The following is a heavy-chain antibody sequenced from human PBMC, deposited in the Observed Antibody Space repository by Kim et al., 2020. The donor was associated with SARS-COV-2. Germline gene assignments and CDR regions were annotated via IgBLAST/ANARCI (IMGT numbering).Heavy chain of an antibody. V-gene: IGHV1-69*13. J-gene: IGHJ1*01. D-gene: IGHD6-13*01. Sequence: SVKVSCKASGGTFSSYAISWVRQAPGQGLEWMGGIIPIFGTANYAQKFQGRVTITADESTSTAYMELSSLRSEDTAVYYCARGLLSKSYSSSWFKYFQHWGQGTLVTVSS. CDR2: IIPIFGTA. CDR1: GGTFSSYA. CDR3: ARGLLSKSYSSSWFKYFQH.